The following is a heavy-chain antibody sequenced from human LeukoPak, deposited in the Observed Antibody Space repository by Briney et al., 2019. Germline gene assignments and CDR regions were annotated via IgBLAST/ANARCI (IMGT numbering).Heavy chain of an antibody. CDR1: GYTFTGYY. V-gene: IGHV1-2*02. CDR2: INPNSGGT. D-gene: IGHD2-2*02. J-gene: IGHJ6*03. Sequence: ASVKVSCKASGYTFTGYYMHWVRHAPGQGLEWMGWINPNSGGTNYAQKFQGRVTMTRDTSISKAYMELSRLRSDDTAVHYCARKDQLLYRGNYYYYYMDVWGKGTTVTVSS. CDR3: ARKDQLLYRGNYYYYYMDV.